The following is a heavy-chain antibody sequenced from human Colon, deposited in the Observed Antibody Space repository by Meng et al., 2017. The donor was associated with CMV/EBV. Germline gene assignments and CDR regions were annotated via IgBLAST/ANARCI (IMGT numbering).Heavy chain of an antibody. D-gene: IGHD1-26*01. CDR1: GDSMKNGDYY. Sequence: SETLSLTCTVSGDSMKNGDYYWSWIRQAPGKGLEWIGYTYHNGNTYYSPSLGSRVSISVDPSRNMFSLNLASLTAADSAVYYCARARPARSGNYFDSWGQGIPVTVSS. CDR2: TYHNGNT. V-gene: IGHV4-30-4*01. J-gene: IGHJ4*02. CDR3: ARARPARSGNYFDS.